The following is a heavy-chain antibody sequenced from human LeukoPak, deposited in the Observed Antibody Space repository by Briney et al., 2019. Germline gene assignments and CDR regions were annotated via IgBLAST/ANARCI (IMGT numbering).Heavy chain of an antibody. J-gene: IGHJ4*02. V-gene: IGHV3-21*01. CDR2: ISSSSSYI. Sequence: RPGGSLRLSCAASGFTFSSYSMNWVRQAPGKGLEWVSSISSSSSYIYYADSVKGRFTISRDNSRNTLYLQMNSLRAEDTALYYCARISGTHSYHFDSWGQGALVTVSS. CDR1: GFTFSSYS. D-gene: IGHD5-12*01. CDR3: ARISGTHSYHFDS.